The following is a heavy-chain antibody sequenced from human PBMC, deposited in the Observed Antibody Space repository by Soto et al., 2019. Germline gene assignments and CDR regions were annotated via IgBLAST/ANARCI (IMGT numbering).Heavy chain of an antibody. Sequence: ASVKVSCKASAYTLINYYIHWVRQAPGQGLEWMGIISRSGDSTTYAQKFQGRVTVTRDTSTSTVYMELRSLRSDDTAVYYCARDTGYCSGGSCYSKARFDYWGQ. CDR2: ISRSGDST. D-gene: IGHD2-15*01. J-gene: IGHJ4*01. V-gene: IGHV1-46*01. CDR3: ARDTGYCSGGSCYSKARFDY. CDR1: AYTLINYY.